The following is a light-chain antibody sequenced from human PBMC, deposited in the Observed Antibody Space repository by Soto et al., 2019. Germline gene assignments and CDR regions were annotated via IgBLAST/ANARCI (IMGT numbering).Light chain of an antibody. CDR1: QTISSW. Sequence: DIQMTQSPSTLSVSVGDRVTITCRASQTISSWLAWYQQKPGKAPKLLIYKASMLKIGFPSCFSGSGSGAEFTLTFSSLHPDDFATHYWEHYNSSSEAFGQGAQVVLK. J-gene: IGKJ1*01. CDR3: EHYNSSSEA. V-gene: IGKV1-5*03. CDR2: KAS.